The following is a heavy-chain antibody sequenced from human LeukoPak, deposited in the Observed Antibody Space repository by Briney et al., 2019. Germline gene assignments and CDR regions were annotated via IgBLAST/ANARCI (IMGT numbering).Heavy chain of an antibody. J-gene: IGHJ4*02. CDR3: AAVGATYLFDY. D-gene: IGHD1-26*01. CDR2: IIPIFGTA. V-gene: IGHV1-69*01. Sequence: RQAPGQGLEWMGGIIPIFGTANYAQKFQGRVTITADESTSTAYMELSSLRSEDTAVYYCAAVGATYLFDYWGQGTLVTVSS.